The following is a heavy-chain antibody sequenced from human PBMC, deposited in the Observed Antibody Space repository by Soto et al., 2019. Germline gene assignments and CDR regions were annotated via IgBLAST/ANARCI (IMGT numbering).Heavy chain of an antibody. CDR2: IIPILGIA. J-gene: IGHJ3*02. Sequence: QVQLVQSGAEVKKPGSSVKVSCKASGGTFSSYTISWVRQAPGQGLEWMGRIIPILGIANYAQKFEGRVTSTAYKSTSTAYMELRSLRSEDTAVYYCARVMVRATTVADAFDIWGQATMVTVSS. CDR3: ARVMVRATTVADAFDI. V-gene: IGHV1-69*02. CDR1: GGTFSSYT. D-gene: IGHD1-26*01.